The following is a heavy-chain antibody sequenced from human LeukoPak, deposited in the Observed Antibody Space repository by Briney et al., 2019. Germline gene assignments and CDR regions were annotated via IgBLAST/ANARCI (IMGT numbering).Heavy chain of an antibody. CDR3: AQDIVATMIASWFDP. D-gene: IGHD5-12*01. CDR1: GFTFSSYA. CDR2: ISGSGGST. Sequence: PGGSLRLSCAASGFTFSSYAMSWVRQAPGKGLEWVSAISGSGGSTYYADSVKGRFTISRDNSKNTLYLQMNSLRAEDTAVYYCAQDIVATMIASWFDPWGQGTLVTVSS. J-gene: IGHJ5*02. V-gene: IGHV3-23*01.